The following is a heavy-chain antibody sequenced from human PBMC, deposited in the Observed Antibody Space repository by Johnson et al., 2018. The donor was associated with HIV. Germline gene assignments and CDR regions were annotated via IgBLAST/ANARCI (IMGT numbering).Heavy chain of an antibody. Sequence: VQLVESGGGLVQPGGSLRLSCAASGLTFSSYWMTWVRQAPGKGLEWVANINQDGSEKFYVDSVKGRFTISRDNAKNSLYLQMNSLRAEDTAVYYCAKRLESSSWSHDAFDIWGQGTMVTVSS. CDR3: AKRLESSSWSHDAFDI. CDR2: INQDGSEK. CDR1: GLTFSSYW. D-gene: IGHD6-13*01. J-gene: IGHJ3*02. V-gene: IGHV3-7*03.